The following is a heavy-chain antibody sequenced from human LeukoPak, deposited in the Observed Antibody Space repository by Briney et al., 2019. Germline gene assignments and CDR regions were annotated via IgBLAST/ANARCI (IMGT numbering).Heavy chain of an antibody. CDR3: AKGGCSSTSCNYYYYMDV. V-gene: IGHV3-23*01. Sequence: GGSLRLSCAASGFTFSSYGMSWVRQAPGKGLEWVSGICGSGGSTHYADSVRGRFIISRDNSKNTLYLQMNSLRAEDTAVYYCAKGGCSSTSCNYYYYMDVWGKGTTVTISS. CDR2: ICGSGGST. D-gene: IGHD2-2*01. CDR1: GFTFSSYG. J-gene: IGHJ6*03.